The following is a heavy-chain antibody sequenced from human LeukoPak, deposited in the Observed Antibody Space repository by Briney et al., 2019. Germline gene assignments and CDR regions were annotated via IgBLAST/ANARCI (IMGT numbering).Heavy chain of an antibody. D-gene: IGHD1-26*01. CDR1: GFTLSSYW. J-gene: IGHJ4*02. CDR2: IKYDGSAK. V-gene: IGHV3-7*01. CDR3: ARDFYRRFDY. Sequence: GGSLRLSCAASGFTLSSYWMNWVRQAPGKGLEWVANIKYDGSAKNYVDSVKGRFTISRDNAKNSLYLQMDSLRAEDTAVYYCARDFYRRFDYWGQGTLVTVSS.